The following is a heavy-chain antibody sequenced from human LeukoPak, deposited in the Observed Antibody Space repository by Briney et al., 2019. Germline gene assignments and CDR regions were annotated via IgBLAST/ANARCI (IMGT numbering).Heavy chain of an antibody. CDR3: GEGNDAFDI. V-gene: IGHV3-30-3*01. D-gene: IGHD1-26*01. CDR1: GFTFSSYA. CDR2: ISYDGSNK. J-gene: IGHJ3*02. Sequence: GGSLRLSCAASGFTFSSYAMHWVRQAPGKGLEWVAVISYDGSNKYYADSVKGRFTISRDNSKNTLYLQMNSLGAEDTAVYYCGEGNDAFDIWGQGTMVTVSS.